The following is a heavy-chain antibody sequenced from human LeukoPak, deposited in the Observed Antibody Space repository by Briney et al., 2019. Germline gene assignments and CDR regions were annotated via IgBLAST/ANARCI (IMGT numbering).Heavy chain of an antibody. CDR2: TRNNAYGYTS. D-gene: IGHD6-13*01. CDR1: GFTFSDHY. V-gene: IGHV3-72*01. J-gene: IGHJ4*02. CDR3: ARVYSSDWSGSYFDY. Sequence: GGSLRLSCAASGFTFSDHYMDWVRQAPGKGLEWVGRTRNNAYGYTSEYAASVKGSFTISRDASKNSLYLQMDSLKTEDTAVYYCARVYSSDWSGSYFDYWGQGTLVTVSS.